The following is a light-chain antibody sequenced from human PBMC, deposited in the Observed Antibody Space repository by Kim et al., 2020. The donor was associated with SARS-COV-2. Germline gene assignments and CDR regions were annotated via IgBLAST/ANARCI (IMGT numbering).Light chain of an antibody. CDR3: ASYTSSTSYV. CDR2: DVS. CDR1: SSDVGGYNY. Sequence: QSALTQPASVSGSPGQSITISCTGTSSDVGGYNYVCWYQQYPGKAPKLMIYDVSNRPSGVSNRFSGSKSGYTASLTISGLQADDEAEYYCASYTSSTSYVFGTGTKVTVL. J-gene: IGLJ1*01. V-gene: IGLV2-14*03.